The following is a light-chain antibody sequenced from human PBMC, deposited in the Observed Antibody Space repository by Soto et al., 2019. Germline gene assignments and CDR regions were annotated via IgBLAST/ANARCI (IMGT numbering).Light chain of an antibody. CDR1: QSVSSY. Sequence: EIVLTQSPATLSLSPGERATLSCRASQSVSSYLAWYQQKPGQAPRLLIYDASKRATGTPVRFSGSGSGTDFTLTISSLEPEDFAVYYCQQRTNWPWTFGQGTKVEIK. CDR3: QQRTNWPWT. J-gene: IGKJ1*01. CDR2: DAS. V-gene: IGKV3-11*01.